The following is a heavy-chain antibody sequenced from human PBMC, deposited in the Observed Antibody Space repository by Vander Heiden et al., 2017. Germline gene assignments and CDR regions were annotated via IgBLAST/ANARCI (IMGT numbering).Heavy chain of an antibody. CDR3: AKDTGYSSGWHDY. Sequence: EVQLLESGGGLVQPGGSLRLSCAASGFPFSSYAMSWVRQAPGKGLEWVSSISGSGGSTYYADSVKGRFTISRDNSKNTLYLQMNSLRAEDTAVYYCAKDTGYSSGWHDYWGQGTLVTVSS. CDR1: GFPFSSYA. V-gene: IGHV3-23*01. CDR2: ISGSGGST. J-gene: IGHJ4*02. D-gene: IGHD6-19*01.